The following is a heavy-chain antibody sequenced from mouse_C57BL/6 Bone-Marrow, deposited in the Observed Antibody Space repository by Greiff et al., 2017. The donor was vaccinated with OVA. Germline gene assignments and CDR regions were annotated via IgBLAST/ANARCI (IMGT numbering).Heavy chain of an antibody. J-gene: IGHJ4*01. V-gene: IGHV1-52*01. Sequence: VQLQQPGAELVRPGSSVKLSCKASGYTFTSYWMHWVKQRPIQGLEWIGNIDPSDSETHYNQKFKDKATLTVDKSSSTAYMQLSSLTSEDSAVYYCARYGSSYHYAMDYWGQGTSVTVSS. CDR2: IDPSDSET. D-gene: IGHD1-1*01. CDR1: GYTFTSYW. CDR3: ARYGSSYHYAMDY.